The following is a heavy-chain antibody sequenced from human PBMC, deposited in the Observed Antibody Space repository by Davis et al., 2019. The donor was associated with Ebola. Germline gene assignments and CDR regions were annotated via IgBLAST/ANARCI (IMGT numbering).Heavy chain of an antibody. Sequence: AASVKVSCKASGYTFTSYYMHWVRQAPGQGLEWMGIINPSGGSTSYAQKFQGRVTMTRDTSTSTVYMELSSLRSDDTAVYYCARGGYCTGGVCYYFDYWGQGTLVTVSS. V-gene: IGHV1-46*01. CDR1: GYTFTSYY. CDR2: INPSGGST. D-gene: IGHD2-8*02. CDR3: ARGGYCTGGVCYYFDY. J-gene: IGHJ4*02.